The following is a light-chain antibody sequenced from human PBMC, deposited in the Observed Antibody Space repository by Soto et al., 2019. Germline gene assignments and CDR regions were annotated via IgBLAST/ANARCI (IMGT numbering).Light chain of an antibody. Sequence: QSALTQPASVSGSPGQSITISCTGSSSDVGNYDFVAWYQHLPGKAPKLIIYDVSSRPSGVSNRFSGSKSGNTASLTISGLQAEGEGDYYCSSYRTSGTLDVVFGGGTKLTVL. J-gene: IGLJ2*01. CDR3: SSYRTSGTLDVV. V-gene: IGLV2-14*03. CDR1: SSDVGNYDF. CDR2: DVS.